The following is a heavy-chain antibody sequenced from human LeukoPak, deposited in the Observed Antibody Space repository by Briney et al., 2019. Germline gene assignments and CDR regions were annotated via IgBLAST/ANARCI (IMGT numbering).Heavy chain of an antibody. V-gene: IGHV3-30*04. D-gene: IGHD6-13*01. J-gene: IGHJ4*02. CDR1: GFTFSSYA. Sequence: GRSLRLSCAASGFTFSSYAMHWVRQAPGKGLEWVAVISYDGSNKYYADSVKGRFTISRDNSKNTLYLQMNSLRAEDTAVYYCARDRSSSWFPLFDYWGQGTLVTVSS. CDR3: ARDRSSSWFPLFDY. CDR2: ISYDGSNK.